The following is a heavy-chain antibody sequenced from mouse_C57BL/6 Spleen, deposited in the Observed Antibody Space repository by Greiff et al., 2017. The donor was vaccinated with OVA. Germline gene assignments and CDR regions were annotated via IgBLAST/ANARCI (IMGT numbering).Heavy chain of an antibody. V-gene: IGHV1-50*01. J-gene: IGHJ2*01. D-gene: IGHD4-1*01. CDR3: ARRTGTFDY. CDR2: IDPSDSYT. Sequence: VQLQQPGAELVKPGASVKLSCKASGYTFTSYWMQWVKQRPGQGLEWIGEIDPSDSYTNYNQKFKGKATLTVDTSSSTAYMQLSSLTSEDYAVYYCARRTGTFDYWGKGTTLTVSS. CDR1: GYTFTSYW.